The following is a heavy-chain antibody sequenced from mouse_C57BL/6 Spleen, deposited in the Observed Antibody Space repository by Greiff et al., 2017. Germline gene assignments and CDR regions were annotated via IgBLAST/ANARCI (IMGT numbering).Heavy chain of an antibody. Sequence: QVQLQQPGAELVKPGASVKLSCKASGYTFTSYWMQWVKQRPGQGLEWIGEIDPSDSYTNYNQKFKGKATLTVDTSSSTAYMQLSSLTSEDSAVYYCARDYGSSKDFDYWGQGTTLTVSS. CDR2: IDPSDSYT. CDR3: ARDYGSSKDFDY. CDR1: GYTFTSYW. V-gene: IGHV1-50*01. J-gene: IGHJ2*01. D-gene: IGHD1-1*01.